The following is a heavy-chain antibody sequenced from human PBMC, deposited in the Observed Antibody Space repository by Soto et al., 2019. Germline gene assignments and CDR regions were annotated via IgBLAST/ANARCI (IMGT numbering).Heavy chain of an antibody. CDR3: AKRSWSHDLLDP. J-gene: IGHJ5*02. Sequence: SETLSLTCAVFGGSFSGYYWSWIRQPPGKGLEWIGEINHRGSTNYNPSLKSRLTMSVDKYKNQFSLKLTSMTAADTAVYYCAKRSWSHDLLDPWGQGTMVTVSS. V-gene: IGHV4-34*01. CDR1: GGSFSGYY. CDR2: INHRGST. D-gene: IGHD1-26*01.